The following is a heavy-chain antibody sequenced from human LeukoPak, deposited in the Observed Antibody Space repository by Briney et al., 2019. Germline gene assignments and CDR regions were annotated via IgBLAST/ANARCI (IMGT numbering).Heavy chain of an antibody. CDR2: IYYSGST. V-gene: IGHV4-39*01. CDR3: ARSITIFGVVIIGYFDY. J-gene: IGHJ4*02. CDR1: GGSLRSSSYD. D-gene: IGHD3-3*01. Sequence: AETLSLTCTVSGGSLRSSSYDWGWVRQPPGKGREWVGSIYYSGSTYYNPSLKSRVAISVDTSKTQFSLKLSSVTAADTAVYYCARSITIFGVVIIGYFDYWGQGTLVTVSS.